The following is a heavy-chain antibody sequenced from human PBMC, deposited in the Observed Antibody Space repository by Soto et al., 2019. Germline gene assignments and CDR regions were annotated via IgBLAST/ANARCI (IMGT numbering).Heavy chain of an antibody. CDR3: ARAKGHSGGWAEYFQD. D-gene: IGHD2-15*01. CDR2: IYITGNT. Sequence: EVQVVESGGGLIQPGGSLRLSCAASGFNVNSNYMGWVRQAPGKGLEWVSTIYITGNTYYADSVKGRFTISRDNSQNTLFLQMDSLRAEDTAIYYCARAKGHSGGWAEYFQDWGQGTLVTVSS. CDR1: GFNVNSNY. J-gene: IGHJ1*01. V-gene: IGHV3-53*01.